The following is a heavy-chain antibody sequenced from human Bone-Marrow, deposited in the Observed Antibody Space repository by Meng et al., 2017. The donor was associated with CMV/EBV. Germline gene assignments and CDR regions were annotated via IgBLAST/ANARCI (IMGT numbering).Heavy chain of an antibody. CDR1: GGSISSSSYY. D-gene: IGHD2-2*02. CDR2: IYYSGST. CDR3: ASSRCSSTSCHKYYYYYGMDV. J-gene: IGHJ6*02. V-gene: IGHV4-39*07. Sequence: SETLSLTCTVSGGSISSSSYYWGWIRQPPGKGLEWTGSIYYSGSTYYNPSLKSRVTISVDTSKNQFSLKLSPVTAADTAVYYCASSRCSSTSCHKYYYYYGMDVWGQGTTVTVSS.